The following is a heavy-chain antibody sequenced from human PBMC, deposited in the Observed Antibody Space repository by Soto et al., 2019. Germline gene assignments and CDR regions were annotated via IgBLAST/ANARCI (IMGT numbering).Heavy chain of an antibody. CDR2: ISYDGSNK. D-gene: IGHD3-3*01. Sequence: GGSLRLSCAASGFTFSSYAMHWVRQAPGKGLEWVAVISYDGSNKYYADSVKGRFTISRDNSKNTLYLQMNSLRAEDTAVYYCARATPGLEGYYDLWSGLTAPYYFDYWGQGTLVTVSS. CDR1: GFTFSSYA. CDR3: ARATPGLEGYYDLWSGLTAPYYFDY. J-gene: IGHJ4*02. V-gene: IGHV3-30*04.